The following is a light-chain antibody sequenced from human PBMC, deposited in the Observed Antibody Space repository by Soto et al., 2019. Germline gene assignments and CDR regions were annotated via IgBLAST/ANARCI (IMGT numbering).Light chain of an antibody. Sequence: EIVMTQSPATLFVSPGERATLSCRASQTVSDDLAWYQQKPGQAPRLLIYGASTRATDIPSTFSGGGSGTEFTLTISSLQSEDSAIYYCQQYHDWPPITFGPGTKVNI. CDR2: GAS. V-gene: IGKV3-15*01. CDR1: QTVSDD. J-gene: IGKJ3*01. CDR3: QQYHDWPPIT.